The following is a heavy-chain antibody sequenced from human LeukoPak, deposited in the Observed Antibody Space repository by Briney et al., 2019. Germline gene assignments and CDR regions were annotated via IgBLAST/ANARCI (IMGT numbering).Heavy chain of an antibody. V-gene: IGHV1-69*13. CDR3: ASVDTAMVTLDY. D-gene: IGHD5-18*01. Sequence: SVKVSCKASGGTFSSYAISWVRQAPGQGLEWMGGIIPIFGTANYAQKLQGRVTITADESTSTAYMELSSLRSEDTAVYYCASVDTAMVTLDYWGQGTLVTVSS. J-gene: IGHJ4*02. CDR1: GGTFSSYA. CDR2: IIPIFGTA.